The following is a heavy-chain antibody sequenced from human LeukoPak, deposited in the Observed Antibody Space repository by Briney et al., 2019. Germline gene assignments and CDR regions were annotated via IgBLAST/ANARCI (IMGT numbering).Heavy chain of an antibody. CDR1: GFTFSSYG. Sequence: GGSLRLSCAASGFTFSSYGMHWVRQAPGKGLEWVAVISYDGSNKYYADSVKGRFTISRDNSKNTLYLQMNSLRAEDTAVYYCARVYYYDSSGYSILGLGTDYWGQGTLVTVSS. CDR3: ARVYYYDSSGYSILGLGTDY. J-gene: IGHJ4*02. V-gene: IGHV3-30*03. CDR2: ISYDGSNK. D-gene: IGHD3-22*01.